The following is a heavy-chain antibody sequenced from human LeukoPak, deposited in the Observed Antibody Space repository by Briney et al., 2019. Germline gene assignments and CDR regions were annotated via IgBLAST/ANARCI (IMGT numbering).Heavy chain of an antibody. CDR3: SRDHSGSQHWFDP. J-gene: IGHJ5*02. CDR1: GYTFTTYY. V-gene: IGHV1-46*01. Sequence: ASVKVSCKASGYTFTTYYMHWVRQAPGQGLEWMGVINPSAGSTSYAQKFQGRVTMTRDTSTSTVYMELTSLRSGDTAIYYCSRDHSGSQHWFDPWGQGTLVTVSS. D-gene: IGHD1-26*01. CDR2: INPSAGST.